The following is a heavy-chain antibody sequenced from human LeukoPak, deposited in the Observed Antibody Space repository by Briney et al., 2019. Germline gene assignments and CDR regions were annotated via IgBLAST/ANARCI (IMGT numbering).Heavy chain of an antibody. Sequence: GGSLRLSCAASGFTFSSNAMSWVRQAPGKGLEWVSAISGSGGSTYYADSVKGRFTISRDNSKNTLYLQMNSLTAEDTAVYYCAKGSSGGARFFDYWGQGTLVTVSS. CDR2: ISGSGGST. CDR3: AKGSSGGARFFDY. V-gene: IGHV3-23*01. D-gene: IGHD1-26*01. J-gene: IGHJ4*02. CDR1: GFTFSSNA.